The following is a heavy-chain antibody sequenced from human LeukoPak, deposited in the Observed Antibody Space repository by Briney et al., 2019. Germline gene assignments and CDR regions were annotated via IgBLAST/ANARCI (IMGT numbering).Heavy chain of an antibody. V-gene: IGHV3-48*01. Sequence: GGSLRLSCAAYGFTFSSYSMNWVRQAPGKGLKWVSYISSSSSTIYYADSVKGRFTISRDNAKNSLYLQMNSLRAEDTAVYYCARDLGYDSSGYWGQGTLVTVSS. CDR2: ISSSSSTI. D-gene: IGHD3-22*01. J-gene: IGHJ4*02. CDR3: ARDLGYDSSGY. CDR1: GFTFSSYS.